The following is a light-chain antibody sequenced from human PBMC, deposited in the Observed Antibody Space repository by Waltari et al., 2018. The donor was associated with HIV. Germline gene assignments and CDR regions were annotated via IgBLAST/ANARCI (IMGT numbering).Light chain of an antibody. V-gene: IGLV2-14*01. CDR3: TSYISSRVPE. J-gene: IGLJ3*02. Sequence: QSALTQPPSVSGSPRQSITISCRGTSSHLRAHNSICCYQHHPGKAPIVSIYEVSNPPSGVASRFSGDISANTASLTISGLQAEDEADYFCTSYISSRVPEFGGGTKVTVL. CDR1: SSHLRAHNS. CDR2: EVS.